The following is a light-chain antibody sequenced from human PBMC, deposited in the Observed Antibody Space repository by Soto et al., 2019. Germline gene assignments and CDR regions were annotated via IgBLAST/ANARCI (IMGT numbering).Light chain of an antibody. CDR2: EVS. CDR3: SSYTSSSTDV. CDR1: SSDVGGYNY. Sequence: QSVLTQPASVSGSPGQSITISCTGTSSDVGGYNYVSWYQQHPGKAPKLMIYEVSNRPSGVSNRFSGSKSGNTASLTISGLQAEDEADYYCSSYTSSSTDVFATGTKATVL. J-gene: IGLJ1*01. V-gene: IGLV2-14*01.